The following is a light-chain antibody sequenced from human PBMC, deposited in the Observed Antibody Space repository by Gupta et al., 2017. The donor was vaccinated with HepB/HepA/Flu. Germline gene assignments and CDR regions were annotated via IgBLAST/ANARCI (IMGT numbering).Light chain of an antibody. J-gene: IGKJ1*01. CDR3: RQENSCSGT. V-gene: IGKV1-5*03. CDR2: KAS. Sequence: DIHMTHAPSTLSASVGDRATITCRASQSISSWLTCYQQKPGNAPKLLLYKASSVQSGAPSRFSSSGSAAEFTLTISSRQPDDFAAYYCRQENSCSGTFGQGTKVEIK. CDR1: QSISSW.